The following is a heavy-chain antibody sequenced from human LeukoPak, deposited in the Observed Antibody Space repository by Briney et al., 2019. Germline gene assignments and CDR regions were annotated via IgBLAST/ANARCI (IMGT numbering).Heavy chain of an antibody. Sequence: GEALKISCQGSGYISTSYWIAWVRQVPGQGLEWMGSIYPGNSETRYSPSFQGQVTISADKSINTAYLQWSSLKASDTAMYYCVRVRFLEWLLLTPWGQGTLVTVSS. CDR3: VRVRFLEWLLLTP. V-gene: IGHV5-51*01. CDR2: IYPGNSET. D-gene: IGHD3-3*01. J-gene: IGHJ4*02. CDR1: GYISTSYW.